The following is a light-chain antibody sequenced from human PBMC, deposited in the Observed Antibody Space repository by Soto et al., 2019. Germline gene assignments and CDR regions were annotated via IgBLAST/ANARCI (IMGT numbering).Light chain of an antibody. CDR3: CSYAGSSILYV. J-gene: IGLJ1*01. Sequence: QSVLSQPASVAGSPGQSITISCTGTSSYAGSYNLVSWCQHHPWKAPKLMIYEGSKRPSGVSDRFSGSKSGNTASLTISGLQAEDEADYYSCSYAGSSILYVFGTGTQVTVL. CDR1: SSYAGSYNL. V-gene: IGLV2-23*01. CDR2: EGS.